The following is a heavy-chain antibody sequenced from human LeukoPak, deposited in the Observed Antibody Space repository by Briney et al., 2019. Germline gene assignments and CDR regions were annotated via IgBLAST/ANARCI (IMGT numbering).Heavy chain of an antibody. CDR2: INPSGGST. V-gene: IGHV1-46*01. J-gene: IGHJ4*02. CDR1: GYTFTSCY. CDR3: ARGSNPRVAAVASDYFDY. D-gene: IGHD2-15*01. Sequence: GASVKVPCKASGYTFTSCYMHWVRQAPGQGLEWMGIINPSGGSTSYAQKFQGRVTMTRDTSTSTVYMELSSLRSEDTAVYYCARGSNPRVAAVASDYFDYWGQGTLVTVSS.